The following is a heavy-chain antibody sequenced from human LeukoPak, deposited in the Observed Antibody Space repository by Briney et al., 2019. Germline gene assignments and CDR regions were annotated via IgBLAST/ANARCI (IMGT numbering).Heavy chain of an antibody. CDR1: GYSFTNYY. CDR2: INPSGGST. D-gene: IGHD1-26*01. Sequence: ASVKVSCKASGYSFTNYYMHWVRQAPGQGLEWMGIINPSGGSTTYAQKFQDRVTMTRDTSTSTVYMELSSLRSEGTAVYFCARARDGSHLDYWGQGTLVTVSS. J-gene: IGHJ4*02. CDR3: ARARDGSHLDY. V-gene: IGHV1-46*01.